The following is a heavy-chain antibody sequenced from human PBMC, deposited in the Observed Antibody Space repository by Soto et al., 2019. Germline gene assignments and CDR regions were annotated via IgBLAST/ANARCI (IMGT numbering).Heavy chain of an antibody. CDR1: GGSISSSSYY. CDR2: IYYSGST. CDR3: ARKKDEVRYFDWLSPRIYGMDV. Sequence: SETLSLTCTVSGGSISSSSYYWGWIRQPPEKGLEWIGSIYYSGSTYYKTSLKSRVTISVDTSKNQFSLKLSSVTAADTAVYYCARKKDEVRYFDWLSPRIYGMDVWGQGTTVTVSS. J-gene: IGHJ6*02. V-gene: IGHV4-39*01. D-gene: IGHD3-9*01.